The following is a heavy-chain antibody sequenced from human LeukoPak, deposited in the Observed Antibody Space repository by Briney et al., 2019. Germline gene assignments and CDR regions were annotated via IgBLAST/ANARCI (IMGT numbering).Heavy chain of an antibody. D-gene: IGHD3-9*01. V-gene: IGHV4-61*02. Sequence: PSETLSLTCTVSGGSISSGSYYWSWIRQPAGKGLEWIGRIYTSGSTYYNPSLKSRVTISVDTSKNQFSLKLSSVTAADTAVYYCARDVRYYDILTGFDIGPRFDPWGLGTLVTVSS. J-gene: IGHJ5*02. CDR2: IYTSGST. CDR3: ARDVRYYDILTGFDIGPRFDP. CDR1: GGSISSGSYY.